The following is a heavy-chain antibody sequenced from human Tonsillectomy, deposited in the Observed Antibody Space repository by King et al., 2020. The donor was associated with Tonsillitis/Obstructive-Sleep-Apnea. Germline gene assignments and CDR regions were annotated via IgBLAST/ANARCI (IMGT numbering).Heavy chain of an antibody. Sequence: PLQESGPGLVKPSETLSLTCTVSGGSVSSGSYYWRWIRQPPGKGLEWIGYIYYSGSTNYNPSLKSRVTISVDTSKNQFSLKLSSVTAADTAVYYCARGVTEWLSFFDYWGQGTLVTVSS. D-gene: IGHD3-3*01. CDR1: GGSVSSGSYY. V-gene: IGHV4-61*01. CDR3: ARGVTEWLSFFDY. J-gene: IGHJ4*02. CDR2: IYYSGST.